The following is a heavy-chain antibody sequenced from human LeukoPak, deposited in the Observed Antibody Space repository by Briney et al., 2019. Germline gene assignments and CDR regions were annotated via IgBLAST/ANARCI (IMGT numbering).Heavy chain of an antibody. D-gene: IGHD5-12*01. Sequence: SETLSLTCSVSGASVSNHYCTWIRQPPGKRLEWIGYAYYSGSPNYNASLKSRVTISVDTSKNQFSLRLNSGTAADTAVYYCAISYGGYVLDSWGQGTLVIVSS. CDR3: AISYGGYVLDS. J-gene: IGHJ4*02. V-gene: IGHV4-59*02. CDR2: AYYSGSP. CDR1: GASVSNHY.